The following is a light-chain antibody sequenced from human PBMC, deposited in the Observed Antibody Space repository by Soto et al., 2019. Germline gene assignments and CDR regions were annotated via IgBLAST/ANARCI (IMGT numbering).Light chain of an antibody. CDR3: GTWDSSLSAGGV. V-gene: IGLV1-51*01. Sequence: QSVLTQPPSVSAAPGQKVTISCSGSSSNIGNNYVSWYQQLPGTAPKLLIYDNNKRPSGIPDRFSGSKSGTSATLGITGLQTEDEDDYYCGTWDSSLSAGGVFGGGTKLTVL. CDR2: DNN. J-gene: IGLJ2*01. CDR1: SSNIGNNY.